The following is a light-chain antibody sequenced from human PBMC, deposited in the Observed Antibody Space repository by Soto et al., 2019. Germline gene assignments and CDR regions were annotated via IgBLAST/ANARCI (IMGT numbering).Light chain of an antibody. CDR1: QTITTS. CDR2: AAS. Sequence: DIQMTQSPSSLSASVGDRVTITCRTSQTITTSLNWYRQKPGKAPDLLIYAASSLQSGIPSRFGGRGSGTDFTLTINSLQPEDFATYYCQQFNNWPVTFGPGTKVDIK. J-gene: IGKJ3*01. CDR3: QQFNNWPVT. V-gene: IGKV1-39*01.